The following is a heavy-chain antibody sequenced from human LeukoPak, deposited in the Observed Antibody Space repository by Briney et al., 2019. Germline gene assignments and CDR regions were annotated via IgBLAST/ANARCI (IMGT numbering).Heavy chain of an antibody. J-gene: IGHJ4*02. V-gene: IGHV3-23*01. Sequence: GGSLRLSCAASGFTFSNSAMSWVRQAPGKGLEWVSAISGNGGITYYADPVKGQFTITRDNPKNTLYLQMNTLRADDTAVYYCAKKSPYGGADYWGQGTLVTVSS. CDR3: AKKSPYGGADY. D-gene: IGHD4-23*01. CDR1: GFTFSNSA. CDR2: ISGNGGIT.